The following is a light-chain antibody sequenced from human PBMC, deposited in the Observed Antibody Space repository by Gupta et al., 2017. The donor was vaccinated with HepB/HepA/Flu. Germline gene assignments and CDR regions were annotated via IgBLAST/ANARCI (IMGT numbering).Light chain of an antibody. Sequence: EIVLTQSPATLSVSPGERATLSCRPSQSVSSYLAWYQQKPGQAPRLLIYDASNRATGIPARCSGSGAGADLXLTISSXEPEDYEVYYCQQRSNGHPEYTFGXGTKLEIK. CDR2: DAS. CDR3: QQRSNGHPEYT. J-gene: IGKJ2*01. CDR1: QSVSSY. V-gene: IGKV3-11*01.